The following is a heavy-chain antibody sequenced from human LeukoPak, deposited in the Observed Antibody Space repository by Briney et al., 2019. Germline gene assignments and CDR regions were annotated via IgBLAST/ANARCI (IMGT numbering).Heavy chain of an antibody. Sequence: PGGSLRLSCTASGFTFGDYAMSWVRQAPGKGLEWVGFIRSKAYGGTTEYAASVKGRFTISRDDSKSIAYLQMNSLKTEDTAVYYCTTEFDKIAYYYGSGSYPFDYWGQGTLVTVSS. D-gene: IGHD3-10*01. CDR3: TTEFDKIAYYYGSGSYPFDY. CDR1: GFTFGDYA. CDR2: IRSKAYGGTT. V-gene: IGHV3-49*04. J-gene: IGHJ4*02.